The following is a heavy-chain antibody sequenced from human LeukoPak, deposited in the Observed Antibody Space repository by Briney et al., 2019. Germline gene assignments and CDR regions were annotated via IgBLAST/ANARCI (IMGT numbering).Heavy chain of an antibody. CDR1: GFTFSSYA. CDR2: ISYDGSNK. Sequence: GGSLRLSCAASGFTFSSYAMHWVRQAPGKGLEWVAVISYDGSNKYYADSVKGRFTISRDNSKNTLYLQMNSLRAEDTAVYYCARSDYGDYAVYDYWGQGTLVTVSS. D-gene: IGHD4-17*01. J-gene: IGHJ4*02. CDR3: ARSDYGDYAVYDY. V-gene: IGHV3-30*04.